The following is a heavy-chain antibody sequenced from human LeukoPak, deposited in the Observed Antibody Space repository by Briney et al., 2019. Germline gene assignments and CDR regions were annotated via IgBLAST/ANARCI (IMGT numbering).Heavy chain of an antibody. Sequence: GGSLRLSCAASAFTFSSYGMGWVRQAPGKGLDWVSSISGSGAGTYYADSVKGRFTISRDNSKNTLYLQMNSLRAEDTAVYYCAKGRGYCSSTSCSRAYYFDYWGQGTLVTVSS. J-gene: IGHJ4*02. CDR2: ISGSGAGT. CDR1: AFTFSSYG. CDR3: AKGRGYCSSTSCSRAYYFDY. V-gene: IGHV3-23*01. D-gene: IGHD2-2*01.